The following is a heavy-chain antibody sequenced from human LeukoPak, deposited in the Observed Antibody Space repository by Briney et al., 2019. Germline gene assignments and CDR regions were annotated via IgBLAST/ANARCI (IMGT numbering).Heavy chain of an antibody. V-gene: IGHV3-21*01. CDR1: GFTFSSYA. CDR2: ISSSSSYI. Sequence: GGSLRLSCAASGFTFSSYAMSWVRQAPGKGLEWVSSISSSSSYIYYADSVKGRFTISRDNAKNSLYLQMNSLRAEDTAVYYCARDRYGYGFDYWGQGTLVTVSS. CDR3: ARDRYGYGFDY. D-gene: IGHD5-18*01. J-gene: IGHJ4*02.